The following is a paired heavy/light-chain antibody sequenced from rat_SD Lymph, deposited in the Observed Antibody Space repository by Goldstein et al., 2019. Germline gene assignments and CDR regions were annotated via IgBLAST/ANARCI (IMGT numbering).Heavy chain of an antibody. J-gene: IGHJ3*01. CDR2: IIPLIDTT. Sequence: EVKLQQSGDELVRPGASVKISCKASGYTFTNYAMYWVKQSPGQGLEWIGTIIPLIDTTSYNQKFKGKATLTADKSSNTAYMELSRLTSEDSAVYYCARGDILRVLGLFAYWGQGTLVTVSS. CDR3: ARGDILRVLGLFAY. D-gene: IGHD1-9*01. V-gene: IGHV1-49*01. CDR1: GYTFTNYA.
Light chain of an antibody. CDR1: EDIYSN. CDR2: YAN. V-gene: IGKV12S31*01. Sequence: DIQMTQSPASLSASLGETVTIECLASEDIYSNLAWYQQKPGKSPQLLIYYANSLNDGVPSRFSGSGSGTQYSLKINSLQSEDVSIYFCQQNYDSPFTFGSGTKLEIK. CDR3: QQNYDSPFT. J-gene: IGKJ4*01.